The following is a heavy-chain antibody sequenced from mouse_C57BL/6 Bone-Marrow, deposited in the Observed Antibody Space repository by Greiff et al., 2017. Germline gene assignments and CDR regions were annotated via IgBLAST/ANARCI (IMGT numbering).Heavy chain of an antibody. V-gene: IGHV1-76*01. CDR1: GYTFTDYY. CDR3: TRDYYGSSYWYFDV. CDR2: IYPGSGNN. J-gene: IGHJ1*03. D-gene: IGHD1-1*01. Sequence: QVQLQQSGAELVRPGASVKLSCKASGYTFTDYYINWVKQRPGQGLEWIARIYPGSGNNYYNEKFKGKATLTAEKSSSTAYMKLSRLTSEDSAVYFCTRDYYGSSYWYFDVWGTGTTVTVSS.